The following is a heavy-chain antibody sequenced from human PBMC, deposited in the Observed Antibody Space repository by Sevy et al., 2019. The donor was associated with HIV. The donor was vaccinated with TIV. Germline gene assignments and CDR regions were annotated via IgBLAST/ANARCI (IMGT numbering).Heavy chain of an antibody. CDR1: GFTFSTYT. J-gene: IGHJ6*02. CDR2: ISFSSNYI. D-gene: IGHD3-3*01. CDR3: ARATYDFWSGRRGYGMDV. V-gene: IGHV3-21*01. Sequence: GGSLRLSCAASGFTFSTYTMNWVRQAPGKALQWVSSISFSSNYIFFADSMKGRFTISRDNAKNSLYLQMNSLRAEDTAVYYCARATYDFWSGRRGYGMDVWGQGTTVTVSS.